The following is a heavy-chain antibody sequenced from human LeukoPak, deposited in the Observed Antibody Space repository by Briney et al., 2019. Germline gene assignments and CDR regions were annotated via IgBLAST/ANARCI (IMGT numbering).Heavy chain of an antibody. CDR1: GFTFSTSW. CDR3: ATDRGTY. Sequence: PGGSLRLSCAASGFTFSTSWMSWVRRAPGKGLEWVALIKRHGTDIYYADSVKGRFTISRDDAANSLYLQMHSLRAEDTAVYYCATDRGTYWGQGTLVTVSS. D-gene: IGHD3-10*01. V-gene: IGHV3-7*01. J-gene: IGHJ4*02. CDR2: IKRHGTDI.